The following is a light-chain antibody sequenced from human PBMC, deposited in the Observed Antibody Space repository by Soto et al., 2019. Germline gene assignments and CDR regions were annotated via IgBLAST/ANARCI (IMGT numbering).Light chain of an antibody. CDR2: EVT. CDR3: CSHAGGSSWV. V-gene: IGLV2-14*03. J-gene: IGLJ3*02. Sequence: QSALTQPASVFGSPGQSITISCTGTSSDVGGYNFVSWYQQLPGKAPKLMIYEVTSRPSGVSNRFSGSKSGNTASLTISGLQTEDEADYYCCSHAGGSSWVFGGGTKLTVL. CDR1: SSDVGGYNF.